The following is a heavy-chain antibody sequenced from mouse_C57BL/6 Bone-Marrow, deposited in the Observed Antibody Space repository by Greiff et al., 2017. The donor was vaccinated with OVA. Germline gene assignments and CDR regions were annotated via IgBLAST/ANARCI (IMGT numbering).Heavy chain of an antibody. J-gene: IGHJ2*01. Sequence: EVQLQQSGAELVRPGASVKLSCTASGFNIKDDYMHWVKQRPEQGLEWIGWIDPENGDTEYASKFQGKATITADTSSNTAYLQLSSLTSEDAAVYYCTTVGLITTGDWGQGTTLTVSS. V-gene: IGHV14-4*01. CDR2: IDPENGDT. CDR3: TTVGLITTGD. D-gene: IGHD1-1*01. CDR1: GFNIKDDY.